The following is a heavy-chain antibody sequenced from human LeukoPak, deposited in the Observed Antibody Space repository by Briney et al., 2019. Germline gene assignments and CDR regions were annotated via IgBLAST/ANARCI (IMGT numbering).Heavy chain of an antibody. CDR3: AKDRTSAYYYDSSGYYDNWFDP. CDR2: ISGSGGST. V-gene: IGHV3-23*01. J-gene: IGHJ5*02. CDR1: GFTFSSYA. Sequence: GGSLRLSCAASGFTFSSYAMSWVRQAPGKGLEWVSAISGSGGSTYYADSVKGRSTISRDNSKNTLYLQMNSLRAEDTAVYYCAKDRTSAYYYDSSGYYDNWFDPWGQGTLVTVSS. D-gene: IGHD3-22*01.